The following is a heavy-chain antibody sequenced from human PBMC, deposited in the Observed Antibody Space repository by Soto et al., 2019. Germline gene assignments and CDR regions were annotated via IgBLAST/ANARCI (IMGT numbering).Heavy chain of an antibody. D-gene: IGHD2-2*01. V-gene: IGHV1-69*01. CDR1: GGTFSSYA. Sequence: QVKLVQSGAEVKKPGSSVKVSCKASGGTFSSYAISWVRQAPGQGLEWMGGIIPIFGTANYAQKLQGRVTITADESTITDYMELSRLRSEDMAVYYCAIGRVYPLLPYFDYCGQGTLVNVAS. CDR3: AIGRVYPLLPYFDY. CDR2: IIPIFGTA. J-gene: IGHJ4*02.